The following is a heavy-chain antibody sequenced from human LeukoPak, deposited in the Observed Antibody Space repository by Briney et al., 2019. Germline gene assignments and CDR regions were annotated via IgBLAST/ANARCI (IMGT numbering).Heavy chain of an antibody. CDR2: IIPILGIA. D-gene: IGHD4-17*01. J-gene: IGHJ4*02. V-gene: IGHV1-69*04. CDR1: GGTFSSYA. CDR3: ARVSDHYGDYNELPPFDY. Sequence: ASVKVSCKASGGTFSSYAISWVRQAPGQGLEWMGRIIPILGIANYAQKFQGRVTITADKSTSTVYMELSSLRSEDTAVYYCARVSDHYGDYNELPPFDYWGQGTLVTVSS.